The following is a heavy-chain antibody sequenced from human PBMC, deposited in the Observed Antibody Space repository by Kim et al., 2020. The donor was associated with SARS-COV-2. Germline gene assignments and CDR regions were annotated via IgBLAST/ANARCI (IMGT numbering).Heavy chain of an antibody. D-gene: IGHD3-3*01. V-gene: IGHV1-8*01. Sequence: ASVKVSCKASGYTFTSYDINWVRQATGQGLEWMGWMNPNSGNTGYAQKFQGRVTMTRNTSISTAYMELSSLRSEDTAVYYCARVRPTAFWSGYPTKYYFDYWGQGTLVTVSS. CDR2: MNPNSGNT. J-gene: IGHJ4*02. CDR1: GYTFTSYD. CDR3: ARVRPTAFWSGYPTKYYFDY.